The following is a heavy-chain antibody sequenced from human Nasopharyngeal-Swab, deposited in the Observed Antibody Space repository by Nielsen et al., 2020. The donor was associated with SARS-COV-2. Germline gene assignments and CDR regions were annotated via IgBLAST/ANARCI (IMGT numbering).Heavy chain of an antibody. CDR1: AASTSVHY. Sequence: SQTLSPTCPLSAASTSVHYSSWIRPLPGKWLEWVGYILYSGTSTNNPSLESRVTIPIDMPKNQSSLRLYSVNTAAAAVYYCARNHSCGGDAFDLWGQGTMVTVSS. CDR2: ILYSGTS. J-gene: IGHJ3*01. CDR3: ARNHSCGGDAFDL. D-gene: IGHD5-18*01. V-gene: IGHV4-59*08.